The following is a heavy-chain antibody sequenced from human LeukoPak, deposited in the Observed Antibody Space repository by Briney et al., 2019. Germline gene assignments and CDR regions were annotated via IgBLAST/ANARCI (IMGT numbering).Heavy chain of an antibody. CDR1: GGSISSYY. D-gene: IGHD3-9*01. J-gene: IGHJ6*02. CDR2: IYYSGST. V-gene: IGHV4-59*12. Sequence: KPSETLSLTCTVSGGSISSYYWSWIRQPPGKGLEWIGYIYYSGSTNYNPSLKSRVTISVDTSKDQFSLRLSSMTAADTAVYYCARVIVWLNDNYDINFGMDVWGQGPTVTVSS. CDR3: ARVIVWLNDNYDINFGMDV.